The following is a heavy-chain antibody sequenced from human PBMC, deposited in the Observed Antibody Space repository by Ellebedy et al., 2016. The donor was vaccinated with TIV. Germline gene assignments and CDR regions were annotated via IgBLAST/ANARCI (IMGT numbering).Heavy chain of an antibody. CDR1: GFTFSSYA. D-gene: IGHD3-16*01. V-gene: IGHV3-30-3*01. Sequence: GESLKISCAASGFTFSSYAMHWVRQAPGKGLEWVAVISYDGSNKYYADSVKGRFTISRDNSKNTLYLQMNSLRAEDTAVYYCARDDGLRRREFDYWGQGTLVIVSS. CDR3: ARDDGLRRREFDY. CDR2: ISYDGSNK. J-gene: IGHJ4*02.